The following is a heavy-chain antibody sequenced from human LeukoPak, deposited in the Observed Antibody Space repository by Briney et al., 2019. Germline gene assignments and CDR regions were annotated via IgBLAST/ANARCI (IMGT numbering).Heavy chain of an antibody. CDR3: ASSLFRAFDI. D-gene: IGHD3-10*02. CDR2: INHSGST. V-gene: IGHV4-34*01. J-gene: IGHJ3*02. CDR1: GGSFSGYY. Sequence: SETLSLTCAVYGGSFSGYYWSWIRQPPGKGLEWIGEINHSGSTNYNPSLKSRVTISVDTSKNQFSLKLSSVTAADTAVYYCASSLFRAFDIWGQGTMVTVSS.